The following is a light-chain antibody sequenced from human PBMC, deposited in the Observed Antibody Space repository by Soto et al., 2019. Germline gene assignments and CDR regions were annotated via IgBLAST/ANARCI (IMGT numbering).Light chain of an antibody. J-gene: IGKJ4*01. V-gene: IGKV3-15*01. CDR3: QQYNDWPIN. CDR1: HSINNN. Sequence: EIVMTQSPATLSVSPGERATLSCRASHSINNNLAWYQQKRGQVPRLLIYGASSRATGTPARFSGSESETGFTLTISSLQSEDFAIYYCQQYNDWPINFGGGTKVEIK. CDR2: GAS.